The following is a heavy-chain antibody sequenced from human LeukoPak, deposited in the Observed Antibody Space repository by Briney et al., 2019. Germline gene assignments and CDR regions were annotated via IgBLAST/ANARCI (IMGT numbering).Heavy chain of an antibody. CDR2: IYYSGST. Sequence: SQTPSLTCTVSGGSISSGDYYWSWIRQPPGKGLEWIGYIYYSGSTYYNPSLKSRVTISVDTSKNQFSLKLSSVTAADTAVYYCARAHYYDSSLLDYWGQGTLVTVSS. V-gene: IGHV4-30-4*01. J-gene: IGHJ4*02. CDR1: GGSISSGDYY. D-gene: IGHD3-22*01. CDR3: ARAHYYDSSLLDY.